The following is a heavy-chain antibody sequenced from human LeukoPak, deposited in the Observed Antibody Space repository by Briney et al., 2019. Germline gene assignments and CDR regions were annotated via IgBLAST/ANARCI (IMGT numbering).Heavy chain of an antibody. CDR3: AKDHEKRYYYGSGSSYFDY. V-gene: IGHV3-23*01. J-gene: IGHJ4*02. D-gene: IGHD3-10*01. Sequence: GGSLRLSGEASGFTFSSYAMSWVRQAPGKGLEWVSGISGRGGSTYYADSVKGRFTISRDNSKNTLYLQMNSLRAEDTAVYYCAKDHEKRYYYGSGSSYFDYWGQGTLVTVSS. CDR1: GFTFSSYA. CDR2: ISGRGGST.